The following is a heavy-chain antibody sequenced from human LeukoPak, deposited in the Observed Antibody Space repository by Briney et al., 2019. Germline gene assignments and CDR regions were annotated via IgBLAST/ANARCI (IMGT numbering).Heavy chain of an antibody. CDR1: GGSISSYY. CDR3: ARDRYSSSWYDGDY. J-gene: IGHJ4*02. V-gene: IGHV4-4*07. CDR2: IYTSGST. Sequence: SETLSLTCSVSGGSISSYYWSWIRQPAGKGLEWIGRIYTSGSTNYNHSLKSRVTMSVDTSKNQFSLNLSSVTAADTAVYYCARDRYSSSWYDGDYWGQGTLVTVSS. D-gene: IGHD6-13*01.